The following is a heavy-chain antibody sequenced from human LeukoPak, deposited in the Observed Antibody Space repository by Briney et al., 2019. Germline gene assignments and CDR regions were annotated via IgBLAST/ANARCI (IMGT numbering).Heavy chain of an antibody. Sequence: PGRSLRHSCAASGFTFSSYGMHWVRQAPGKGLEWVAVIWYDGSNKYYADSVKGRFTISRDNSKNTLYLQMNSLRAEDTAVYYCARPRSPGIAVAGYYFDYWGQGTLVTVSS. CDR2: IWYDGSNK. V-gene: IGHV3-33*01. D-gene: IGHD6-19*01. CDR1: GFTFSSYG. J-gene: IGHJ4*02. CDR3: ARPRSPGIAVAGYYFDY.